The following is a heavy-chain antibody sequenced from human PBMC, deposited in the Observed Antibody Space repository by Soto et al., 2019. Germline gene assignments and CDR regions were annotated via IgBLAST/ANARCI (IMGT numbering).Heavy chain of an antibody. Sequence: QVQFVQSGAEVKKPGASVKVSCKASGYTFTGYPIHWVRQAPGQRREWMGWINAGNGNTKYSQKFQGRVTITRDTSASTHYMELSSLRSEDTAVYYCARNVGSGWYDYWGQGTLVTVSS. CDR2: INAGNGNT. J-gene: IGHJ4*02. D-gene: IGHD6-19*01. CDR1: GYTFTGYP. V-gene: IGHV1-3*01. CDR3: ARNVGSGWYDY.